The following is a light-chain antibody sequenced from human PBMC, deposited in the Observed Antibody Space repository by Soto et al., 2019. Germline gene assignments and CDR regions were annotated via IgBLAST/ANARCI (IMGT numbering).Light chain of an antibody. CDR1: QDIAAY. Sequence: DIQMTQSPSSLSASVGDRVTITLRASQDIAAYLAWYQHKPGRAPELLIHAASSLQSGVPSRFSGSGSGTDFTLTINSLQPEDFATYYCQQAYSFPITFGQGTRLEIK. CDR3: QQAYSFPIT. V-gene: IGKV1-12*01. J-gene: IGKJ5*01. CDR2: AAS.